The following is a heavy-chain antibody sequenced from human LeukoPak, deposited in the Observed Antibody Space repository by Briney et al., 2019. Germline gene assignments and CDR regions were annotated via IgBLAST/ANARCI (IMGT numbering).Heavy chain of an antibody. CDR3: ARGLHIVVVVAATHPFDY. J-gene: IGHJ4*02. CDR2: INHSGST. Sequence: SETLSLTCAVYGGSFSGYYWSWIRQPPGKGLEWIGEINHSGSTNYNPSLKSRVTISVDTSKNQFSLKLSSVTAADTAVHYCARGLHIVVVVAATHPFDYWGQGTLITVSS. D-gene: IGHD2-15*01. CDR1: GGSFSGYY. V-gene: IGHV4-34*01.